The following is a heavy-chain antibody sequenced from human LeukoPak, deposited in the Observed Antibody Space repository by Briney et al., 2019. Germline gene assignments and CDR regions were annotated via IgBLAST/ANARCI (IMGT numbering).Heavy chain of an antibody. CDR1: GGSFSGYY. V-gene: IGHV4-34*01. D-gene: IGHD3-10*01. Sequence: SETLSLTCAVYGGSFSGYYWSWIRQPPGKGLEWIGEINHSGSTNYNPSLKSRVTISVDTSKNQFSLKLSSVTAADTAVYYCARGLRVTLVRGGPTRNWFDPWGQATLVTVSS. J-gene: IGHJ5*02. CDR3: ARGLRVTLVRGGPTRNWFDP. CDR2: INHSGST.